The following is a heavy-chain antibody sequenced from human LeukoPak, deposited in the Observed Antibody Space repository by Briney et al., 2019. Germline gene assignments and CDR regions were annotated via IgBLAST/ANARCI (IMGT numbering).Heavy chain of an antibody. CDR1: GGSFSGYY. V-gene: IGHV3-53*01. CDR3: AREWRVGATHYFDY. J-gene: IGHJ4*02. CDR2: IYSGGST. Sequence: ETLSLTCAVYGGSFSGYYWSWIRQAPGKGLEWVSVIYSGGSTYYADSVKGRFTISRDNSKNTLYLQMNSLRAEDTAVYYCAREWRVGATHYFDYWGQGTLVTVSS. D-gene: IGHD1-26*01.